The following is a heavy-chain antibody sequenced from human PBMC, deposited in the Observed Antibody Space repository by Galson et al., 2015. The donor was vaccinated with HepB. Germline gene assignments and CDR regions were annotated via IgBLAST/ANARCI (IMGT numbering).Heavy chain of an antibody. Sequence: SLRLSCAASGFSDSSNFMTWVRQAPGKGLEWVSVIYSDALGATTHYSDSVKGRFTSSRDNSKNTLYLQMNSLRVEDTAVYYCAREGRHVGSYSDLDYWGQGTLVTVSS. D-gene: IGHD1-26*01. CDR3: AREGRHVGSYSDLDY. J-gene: IGHJ4*02. V-gene: IGHV3-53*01. CDR1: GFSDSSNF. CDR2: IYSDALGATT.